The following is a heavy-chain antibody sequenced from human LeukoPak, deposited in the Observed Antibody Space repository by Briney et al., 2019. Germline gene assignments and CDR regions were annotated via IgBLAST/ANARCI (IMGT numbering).Heavy chain of an antibody. Sequence: GGSLRLSCAASGFTFSSYSMNWVRQAPGKGLEWVSSISSSSRYIYYADSVKGQFTISRDNAKNSLYLQMNSLRAEDTAVYYCARDSSQQLVPDAFDIWGQRTMVTVSS. J-gene: IGHJ3*02. CDR2: ISSSSRYI. CDR1: GFTFSSYS. V-gene: IGHV3-21*01. CDR3: ARDSSQQLVPDAFDI. D-gene: IGHD6-13*01.